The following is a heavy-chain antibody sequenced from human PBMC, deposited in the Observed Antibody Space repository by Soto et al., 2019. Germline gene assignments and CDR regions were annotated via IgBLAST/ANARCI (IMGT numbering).Heavy chain of an antibody. D-gene: IGHD6-13*01. CDR3: KPVGRVLQPEASEY. Sequence: PGDSLKISCKGSRHSLTRYWISWVRQMPGKGLEWMGRIDPSDSYTDYSPSFQGHVTISADKSISTAYLPWSSLKASHTAIYYCKPVGRVLQPEASEYSGHGTLVTV. CDR2: IDPSDSYT. J-gene: IGHJ4*01. CDR1: RHSLTRYW. V-gene: IGHV5-10-1*01.